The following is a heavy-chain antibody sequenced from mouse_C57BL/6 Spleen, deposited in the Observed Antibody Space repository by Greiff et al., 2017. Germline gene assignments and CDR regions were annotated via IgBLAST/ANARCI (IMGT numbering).Heavy chain of an antibody. CDR2: IDPETGGT. V-gene: IGHV1-15*01. CDR1: GYTFTDYE. CDR3: TRASYYGSSYP. D-gene: IGHD1-1*01. Sequence: VQLQESGAELVRPGASVTLSCKASGYTFTDYEMHWVKQTPVHGLEWIGAIDPETGGTAYNQKFKGKAILTADKSSSTAYMELRSLTSEDSAVYYCTRASYYGSSYPWGQGTTLTVSS. J-gene: IGHJ2*01.